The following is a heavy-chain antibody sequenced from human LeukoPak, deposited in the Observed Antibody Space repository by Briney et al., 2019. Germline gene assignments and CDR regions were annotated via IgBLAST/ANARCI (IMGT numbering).Heavy chain of an antibody. CDR3: ARGRYASSSHLDD. V-gene: IGHV4-39*07. CDR2: IYYSGST. J-gene: IGHJ4*02. Sequence: PSETLSLTCTVSGGSISSSSYYWGWIRQPPGKGLEWIGSIYYSGSTYYNPSLKSRLTISVDTSKNQFSLKVNSVTAADTAVYYCARGRYASSSHLDDWGQGALVTVSS. D-gene: IGHD6-6*01. CDR1: GGSISSSSYY.